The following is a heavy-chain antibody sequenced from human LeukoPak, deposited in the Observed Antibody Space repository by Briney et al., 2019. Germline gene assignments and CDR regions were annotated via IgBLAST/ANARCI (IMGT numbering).Heavy chain of an antibody. D-gene: IGHD6-13*01. CDR2: IYYSGST. CDR3: ARGGWILAAAIDY. Sequence: SETLSLTCTVSGGSISSSSYYWGWIRQPPGKGLEWIGSIYYSGSTYYNPSLKSRVTISVDTSKNQFSLKLSSVTAADTAVYYCARGGWILAAAIDYWGQGTLVTVSS. J-gene: IGHJ4*02. V-gene: IGHV4-39*07. CDR1: GGSISSSSYY.